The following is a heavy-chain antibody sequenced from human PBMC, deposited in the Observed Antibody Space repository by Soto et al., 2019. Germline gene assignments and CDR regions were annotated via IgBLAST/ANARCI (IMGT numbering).Heavy chain of an antibody. CDR1: GFTFSSYA. Sequence: QVQLVESGGGVVQPGRSLRVSCAASGFTFSSYAMHWVRQAPGKGLEWVAVISYDGSNKYYADSVKGRFTISRDNSKNTRYLQMNSLRAEDTAVYYCARVGNWNYPYYYYGMDVWGQGTTVTVSS. J-gene: IGHJ6*02. CDR3: ARVGNWNYPYYYYGMDV. CDR2: ISYDGSNK. D-gene: IGHD1-7*01. V-gene: IGHV3-30-3*01.